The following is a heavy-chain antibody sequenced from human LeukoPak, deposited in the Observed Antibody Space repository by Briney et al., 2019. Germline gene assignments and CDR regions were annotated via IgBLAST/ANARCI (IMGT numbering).Heavy chain of an antibody. D-gene: IGHD4-11*01. CDR2: IYLGDYET. Sequence: TGESLKISCKGFGDSYTNYWIGWVRQLPGKGLEWMGIIYLGDYETRYSPSFQGQVIISADNSISTAYLQWGSLKASDTAMYYCARAKGDYSNYVWTNWFDPWGQGTLVTVSS. V-gene: IGHV5-51*01. CDR1: GDSYTNYW. J-gene: IGHJ5*02. CDR3: ARAKGDYSNYVWTNWFDP.